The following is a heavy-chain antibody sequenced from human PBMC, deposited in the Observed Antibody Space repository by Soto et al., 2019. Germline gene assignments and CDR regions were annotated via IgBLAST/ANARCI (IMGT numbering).Heavy chain of an antibody. CDR2: ISSSSSTM. CDR3: ARDSTDADSGSYSGDY. CDR1: GFTFSSYS. V-gene: IGHV3-48*02. J-gene: IGHJ4*02. D-gene: IGHD1-26*01. Sequence: PGVSLRLSWAASGFTFSSYSMNWVRQAPGKGLEWVSYISSSSSTMYYADSVKGRFTISRDNAKNSLFLHMNSLRDEDTAVYYCARDSTDADSGSYSGDYWGQGTLVTVSS.